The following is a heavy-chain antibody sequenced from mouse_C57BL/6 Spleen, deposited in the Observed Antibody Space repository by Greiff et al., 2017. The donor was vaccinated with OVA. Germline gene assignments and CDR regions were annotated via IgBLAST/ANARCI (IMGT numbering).Heavy chain of an antibody. J-gene: IGHJ3*01. Sequence: QVQLQQSGAELARPGASVKLSCKASGYTFTSYGISWVKQRTGQGLEWIGEIYPRSGNTYYNEKFKGKATLTADKSSSTAYMELRSLTSEDSAVYFCAQDGGAYWGQGTLVTVSA. CDR2: IYPRSGNT. V-gene: IGHV1-81*01. CDR3: AQDGGAY. CDR1: GYTFTSYG.